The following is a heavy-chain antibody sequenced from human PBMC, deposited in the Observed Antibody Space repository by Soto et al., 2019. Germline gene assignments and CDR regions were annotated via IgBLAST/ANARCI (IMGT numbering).Heavy chain of an antibody. CDR3: ARKGTGAPVDS. J-gene: IGHJ4*02. V-gene: IGHV1-18*01. Sequence: QVQLVQSGAEVKKPGASVKVSCKASGYTFRIYGITWVRQAPGQGLEWMGWISANDGNTHYAQKFQGRVTMTTDTSTSTAYMEVRSMRSDDTAVYYCARKGTGAPVDSGGQGTLVTVSS. CDR1: GYTFRIYG. CDR2: ISANDGNT. D-gene: IGHD1-1*01.